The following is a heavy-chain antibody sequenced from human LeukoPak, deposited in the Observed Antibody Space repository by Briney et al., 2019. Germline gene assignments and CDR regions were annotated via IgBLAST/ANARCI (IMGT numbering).Heavy chain of an antibody. J-gene: IGHJ4*02. D-gene: IGHD3-22*01. Sequence: GGSLRLSCAASGFTFSSYAMSWVRQAPGKGLEWVSAISGSGGSTYYADSVKGRFTISRDNAKNSLYLQMNSLRAEDTAVYYCARDWSTDYYDSSGLDYWGQGTLVTVSS. CDR3: ARDWSTDYYDSSGLDY. V-gene: IGHV3-23*01. CDR2: ISGSGGST. CDR1: GFTFSSYA.